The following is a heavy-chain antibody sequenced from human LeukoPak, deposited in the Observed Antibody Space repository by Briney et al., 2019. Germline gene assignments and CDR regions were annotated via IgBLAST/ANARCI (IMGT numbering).Heavy chain of an antibody. D-gene: IGHD3-22*01. J-gene: IGHJ4*02. CDR3: AGTSTYYYDSSGYPPPDY. CDR1: GFTFSSYG. V-gene: IGHV3-30*02. Sequence: GGSLRLSCAASGFTFSSYGMHWVRQAPGKGLEWVAFIRYDGSNKYYADSVKGRFTISRDNSKNTLYLQMNSLRAEDTAVYYCAGTSTYYYDSSGYPPPDYWGQGTLVTVSS. CDR2: IRYDGSNK.